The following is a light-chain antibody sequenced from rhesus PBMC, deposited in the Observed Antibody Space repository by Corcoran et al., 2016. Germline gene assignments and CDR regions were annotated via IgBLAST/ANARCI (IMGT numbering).Light chain of an antibody. V-gene: IGKV3S9*01. CDR3: QKYNNWLT. J-gene: IGKJ4*01. CDR2: GAS. Sequence: EIVMTQSPATLSLSPGERATLSCRASQSVSSYVAWYQQKPEQAPRLLINGASSGATGIPDRFSGSGSGTDFTLIISSLEPEDLGVYYCQKYNNWLTVGGGTKVELK. CDR1: QSVSSY.